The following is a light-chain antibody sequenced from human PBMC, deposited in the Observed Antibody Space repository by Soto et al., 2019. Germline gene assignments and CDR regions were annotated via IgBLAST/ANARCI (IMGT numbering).Light chain of an antibody. CDR3: QQFGNSPWT. CDR1: QSVPSTY. J-gene: IGKJ1*01. V-gene: IGKV3-20*01. Sequence: PGEIATLSCRASQSVPSTYFAWYQQKSGKPPRLLISGTSNRATGIPDRFSGSGSGRDFTLTISRLEPEDFAVYFCQQFGNSPWTFGQGTKVDIK. CDR2: GTS.